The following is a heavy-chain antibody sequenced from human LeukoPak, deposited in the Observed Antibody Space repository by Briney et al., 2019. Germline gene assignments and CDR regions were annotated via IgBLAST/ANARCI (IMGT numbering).Heavy chain of an antibody. J-gene: IGHJ4*02. D-gene: IGHD3-22*01. CDR3: ARLFGTMIGD. V-gene: IGHV4-61*02. CDR1: GGSISSGSYY. CDR2: IYTSGST. Sequence: SQTLSLTCTVSGGSISSGSYYWSWIRQPAGKGLEWIGRIYTSGSTNYNPSLKSRVTISVDTSKNQFSLKLSSVTAADTAVYYCARLFGTMIGDWGQGTLVTVSS.